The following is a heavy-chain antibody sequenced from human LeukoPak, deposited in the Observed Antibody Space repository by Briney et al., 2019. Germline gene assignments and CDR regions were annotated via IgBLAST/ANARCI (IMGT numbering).Heavy chain of an antibody. CDR1: GGTFSSYA. CDR3: ARDRSERPYYYYGMDV. J-gene: IGHJ6*02. Sequence: SVKVSCKASGGTFSSYAISWVRQAPGQGLEWMGRIIPILGIANYAQKFQGRVTITADKSTSTAYMELSSLRSEDTDVYYCARDRSERPYYYYGMDVWGQGTTVTVSS. V-gene: IGHV1-69*04. D-gene: IGHD1-1*01. CDR2: IIPILGIA.